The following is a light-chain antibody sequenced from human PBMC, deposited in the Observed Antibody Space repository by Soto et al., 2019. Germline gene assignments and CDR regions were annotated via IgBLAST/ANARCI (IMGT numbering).Light chain of an antibody. CDR2: EVS. CDR3: SSYAGSNNLI. CDR1: SSDVGGYNY. Sequence: QSALTQPPSASGSPGQSVTISCTGTSSDVGGYNYVSWYQQHPGKAPKLMIYEVSKRPSGVPDRFSGSKSGNTASLTVSGLQAADEADYYCSSYAGSNNLIFVGGTKVTVL. V-gene: IGLV2-8*01. J-gene: IGLJ2*01.